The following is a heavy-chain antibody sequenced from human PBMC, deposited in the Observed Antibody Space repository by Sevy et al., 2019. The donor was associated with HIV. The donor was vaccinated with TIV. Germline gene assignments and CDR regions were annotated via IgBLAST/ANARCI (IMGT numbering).Heavy chain of an antibody. CDR1: GFTVSNAW. CDR2: IKSKTDGGTT. CDR3: TTPLRYGDYDHDY. D-gene: IGHD4-17*01. Sequence: GESLKISCAASGFTVSNAWMSWVRQAPGKGLEWVGRIKSKTDGGTTDYAAPVKGRFTISRDDSKNTLYLQMNSLKTEDTAVYYCTTPLRYGDYDHDYWGQGTLVTVSS. V-gene: IGHV3-15*01. J-gene: IGHJ4*02.